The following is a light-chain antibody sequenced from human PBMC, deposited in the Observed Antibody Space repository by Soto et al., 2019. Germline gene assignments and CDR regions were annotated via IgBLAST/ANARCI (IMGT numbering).Light chain of an antibody. V-gene: IGKV3-20*01. Sequence: VWAQAPGTVSLSPAESSTHSCRTSQSVSSSYLAWYQPKPGQPPRLLIYGASSRAAGISDKFSGSGSGTDFTLTISRLEPEDFAVYFCHQYGTFPITFGQGTRLEIK. CDR1: QSVSSSY. CDR3: HQYGTFPIT. CDR2: GAS. J-gene: IGKJ5*01.